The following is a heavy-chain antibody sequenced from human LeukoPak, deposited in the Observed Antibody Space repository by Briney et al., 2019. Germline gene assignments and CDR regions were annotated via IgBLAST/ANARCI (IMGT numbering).Heavy chain of an antibody. CDR1: GGSFSGYY. CDR2: INHSGST. Sequence: KASETLSLTCAVYGGSFSGYYWSWIRQPPGKGLEWIGEINHSGSTNYNPSLKSRVTISVDTSKNQFSLKLSSVTAADTAVYYCARALPPRGYSGYGVDYWGQGTLVTVSS. CDR3: ARALPPRGYSGYGVDY. D-gene: IGHD5-12*01. V-gene: IGHV4-34*01. J-gene: IGHJ4*02.